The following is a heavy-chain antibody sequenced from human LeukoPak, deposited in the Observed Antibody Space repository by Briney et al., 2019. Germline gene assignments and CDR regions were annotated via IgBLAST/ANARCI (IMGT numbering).Heavy chain of an antibody. J-gene: IGHJ4*02. Sequence: GGSLRLSCAASGFTFSTYGIHWVRQAPGKGLEWVAFIRYDGSNKYYADSVKGRFTFSRDNSKNTLYLQMNSLRAEDTAVYYCTKDNYDYGDYDGGDYWGQGTLVTVSS. D-gene: IGHD4-17*01. V-gene: IGHV3-30*02. CDR3: TKDNYDYGDYDGGDY. CDR1: GFTFSTYG. CDR2: IRYDGSNK.